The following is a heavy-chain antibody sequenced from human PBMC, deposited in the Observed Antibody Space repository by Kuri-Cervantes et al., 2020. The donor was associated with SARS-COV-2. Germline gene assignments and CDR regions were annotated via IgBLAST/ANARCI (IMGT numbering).Heavy chain of an antibody. J-gene: IGHJ3*02. CDR3: TTDQILGMQAFDI. Sequence: GGSLRLSCAASGFTFSNAWMIWVRQAPGKGLEWVGRIKSKTDGGTTDYAAPVKGRFTISRDDSKNTLYLQMNSLKTEDTAVYYCTTDQILGMQAFDIWGQGTMVTVSS. D-gene: IGHD7-27*01. V-gene: IGHV3-15*01. CDR1: GFTFSNAW. CDR2: IKSKTDGGTT.